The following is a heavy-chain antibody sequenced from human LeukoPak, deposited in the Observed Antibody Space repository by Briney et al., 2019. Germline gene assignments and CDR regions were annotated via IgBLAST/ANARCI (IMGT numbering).Heavy chain of an antibody. CDR1: GGSISSYY. D-gene: IGHD2-15*01. V-gene: IGHV4-59*08. CDR3: ARHGRYCSGGSCYRIYGMDV. J-gene: IGHJ6*02. Sequence: SETLSLTCTVSGGSISSYYWSWSRQRPGEGLEWIGYIYYSGSTNYNPSLKSRVTISVDTSKRQFSLKLSSVTAADTAVYYCARHGRYCSGGSCYRIYGMDVWGQGTTVTVSS. CDR2: IYYSGST.